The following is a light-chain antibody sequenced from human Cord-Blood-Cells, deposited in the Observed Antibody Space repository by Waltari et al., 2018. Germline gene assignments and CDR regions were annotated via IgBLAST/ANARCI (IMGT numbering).Light chain of an antibody. CDR2: YKSDSDK. V-gene: IGLV5-45*01. CDR1: SGINVGTYR. J-gene: IGLJ3*02. Sequence: QAVLTQPASLSASPGASASLTCTLRSGINVGTYRIYWYQQKPGSPPQYLLRYKSDSDKQQCSGVPSRVSGSKDASANAGILLISGLQSEDEADYYCMIWHSSACVFGGGTKLTVL. CDR3: MIWHSSACV.